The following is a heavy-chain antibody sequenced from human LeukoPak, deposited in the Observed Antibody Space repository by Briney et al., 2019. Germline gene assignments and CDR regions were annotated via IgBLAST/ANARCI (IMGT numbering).Heavy chain of an antibody. V-gene: IGHV3-66*01. Sequence: PGGSLRLSCTASGFTVSSNYMNWVRQAPGKGLEWVSVIYSGGSTYYADSVKGRFTISRDNSKNTLYPQMTSLRVEDTAVYYCARDFCSAGSCYPDNWGQGTLVTVSS. D-gene: IGHD2-15*01. CDR1: GFTVSSNY. CDR3: ARDFCSAGSCYPDN. CDR2: IYSGGST. J-gene: IGHJ4*02.